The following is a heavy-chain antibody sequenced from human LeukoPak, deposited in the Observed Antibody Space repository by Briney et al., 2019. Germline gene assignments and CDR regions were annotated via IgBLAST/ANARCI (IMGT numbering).Heavy chain of an antibody. CDR2: IRYDGNNK. D-gene: IGHD1-14*01. V-gene: IGHV3-30*02. CDR3: VKDNPLDY. Sequence: GGSLRLSCAASGFTFSNYGMLWVRQAPGKGLDWVAFIRYDGNNKLYADSVKGRFTIPRDNSKNTLYLHINSLRAEDTAVYYCVKDNPLDYWGQGTLVIVSS. J-gene: IGHJ4*02. CDR1: GFTFSNYG.